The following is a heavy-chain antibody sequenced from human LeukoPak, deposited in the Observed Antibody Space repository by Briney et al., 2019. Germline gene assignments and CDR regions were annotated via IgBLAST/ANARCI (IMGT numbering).Heavy chain of an antibody. CDR1: GGSISSSSYY. CDR2: IYYSGST. Sequence: SETLSLTCTVSGGSISSSSYYWGWIRQPPGKGLEWIGSIYYSGSTYYNPSLKSRVTISVDTSKNQFSLKVKSVTAADTAVYYCAREVGRRFAYWGQGAPVTVSS. D-gene: IGHD1-26*01. CDR3: AREVGRRFAY. V-gene: IGHV4-39*07. J-gene: IGHJ4*02.